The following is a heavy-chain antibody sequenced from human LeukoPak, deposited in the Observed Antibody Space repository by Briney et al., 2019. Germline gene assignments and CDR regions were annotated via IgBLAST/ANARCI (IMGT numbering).Heavy chain of an antibody. V-gene: IGHV1-2*02. CDR3: ARAESNGWYTGWGYYYYGMDV. CDR2: INPNSGGT. D-gene: IGHD6-19*01. CDR1: GYTFTGYY. J-gene: IGHJ6*02. Sequence: ASVKVSCKASGYTFTGYYMHWVRQAPGQGLEWMGWINPNSGGTNYAQKFQGRVTMTRDTSISTAYMELSRLRSDDTAVYYCARAESNGWYTGWGYYYYGMDVWGQGTTVTVSS.